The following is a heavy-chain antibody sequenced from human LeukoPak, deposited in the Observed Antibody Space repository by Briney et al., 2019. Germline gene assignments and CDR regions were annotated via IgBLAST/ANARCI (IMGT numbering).Heavy chain of an antibody. Sequence: ASVKVSCKASGYTFTGYYMHWVRQAPGQGLEWMGWINPNSGGTNYAQKFQGRVTMTRDTSISTAYMELSRLRSDDTAVYYCARGDYHGSGSFIYYYYYMDVWGKGTTVTISS. V-gene: IGHV1-2*02. J-gene: IGHJ6*03. CDR3: ARGDYHGSGSFIYYYYYMDV. CDR2: INPNSGGT. CDR1: GYTFTGYY. D-gene: IGHD3-10*01.